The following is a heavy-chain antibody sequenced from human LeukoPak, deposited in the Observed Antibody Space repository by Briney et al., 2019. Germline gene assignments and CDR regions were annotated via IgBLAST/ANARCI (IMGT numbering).Heavy chain of an antibody. Sequence: GGSLRLSYAASGFTFDDYAMHWVRQAPGKGLEWVSGTSWNSGSIGFADSVKGRFTISRDNAKNSLYLQMNSLRAEDTALYYCAKGVVGATFYYYGMDVWGQGTTVTVSS. CDR3: AKGVVGATFYYYGMDV. V-gene: IGHV3-9*01. J-gene: IGHJ6*02. CDR1: GFTFDDYA. CDR2: TSWNSGSI. D-gene: IGHD1-26*01.